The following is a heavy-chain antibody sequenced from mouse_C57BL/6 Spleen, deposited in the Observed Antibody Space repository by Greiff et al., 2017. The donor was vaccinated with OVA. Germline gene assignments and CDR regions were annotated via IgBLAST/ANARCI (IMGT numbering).Heavy chain of an antibody. CDR3: AREGGYYVEDAMDY. CDR2: ISYDGSN. J-gene: IGHJ4*01. CDR1: GYSITSGYY. Sequence: EVQLQQSGPGLVKPSQSLSLTCSVTGYSITSGYYWNWIRQFPGNKLEWMGYISYDGSNNYNPSLKNRISITRDTSKNQFFLKLNSVTTEDTATYYCAREGGYYVEDAMDYWGQGTSVTVSS. V-gene: IGHV3-6*01. D-gene: IGHD2-3*01.